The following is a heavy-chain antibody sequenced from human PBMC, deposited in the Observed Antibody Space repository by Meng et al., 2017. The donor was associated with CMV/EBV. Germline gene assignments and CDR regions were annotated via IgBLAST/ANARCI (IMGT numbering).Heavy chain of an antibody. CDR3: ASLPNTAMVSWLDY. CDR1: GGSISSSSYY. Sequence: SETLSLTCTVSGGSISSSSYYWGWIRQPPGKGLEWIGSIYYSGSTYYNPSLKSRVTISVDTSKNQFSLKLSSVTAADTAVYYCASLPNTAMVSWLDYWGQGTLVT. V-gene: IGHV4-39*07. CDR2: IYYSGST. J-gene: IGHJ4*02. D-gene: IGHD5-18*01.